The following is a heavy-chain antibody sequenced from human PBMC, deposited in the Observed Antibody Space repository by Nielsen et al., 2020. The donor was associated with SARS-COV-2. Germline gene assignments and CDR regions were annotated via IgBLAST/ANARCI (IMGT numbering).Heavy chain of an antibody. V-gene: IGHV5-51*01. CDR3: AIYSTTYSDAFDF. J-gene: IGHJ3*01. CDR1: GYKFTSYW. D-gene: IGHD2/OR15-2a*01. CDR2: IFPGDSHT. Sequence: GESLKISCKASGYKFTSYWIGWVRQMPGKGLEWMGIIFPGDSHTRYSPSVQGQVTISADNSMSTAYLQWSSLQASDTAMYYCAIYSTTYSDAFDFWGQGTMVTVSS.